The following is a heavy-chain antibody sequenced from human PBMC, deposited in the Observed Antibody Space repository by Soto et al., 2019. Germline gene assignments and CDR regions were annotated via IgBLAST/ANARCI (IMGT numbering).Heavy chain of an antibody. Sequence: QVQLVQSGAEVKKPGSSVKVSCKASGGTFTTYAITWVRQAPGQGPEWMGGIIPLFGKATYAQKFQGRVTIPAXXSTTTAYMELTSLXXXXXXXXXXXXXXXXXXXXXSXGQGTLVTVSS. CDR1: GGTFTTYA. CDR2: IIPLFGKA. V-gene: IGHV1-69*12. CDR3: XXXXXXXXXXXS. J-gene: IGHJ5*02.